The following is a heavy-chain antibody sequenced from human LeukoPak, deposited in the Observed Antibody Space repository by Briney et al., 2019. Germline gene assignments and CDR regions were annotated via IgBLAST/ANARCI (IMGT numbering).Heavy chain of an antibody. J-gene: IGHJ5*02. CDR2: INHSGST. CDR1: GGSFSGYY. V-gene: IGHV4-34*01. Sequence: SETLSLTCAVYGGSFSGYYWSWIRQPPGKGLEWIGEINHSGSTNYNPPLKSRVTISVDTSKNHFSLRLSSVTAADTAVYYCARGSYCSTTSCYLGTWFDPWGQGTLVIVSS. D-gene: IGHD2-2*01. CDR3: ARGSYCSTTSCYLGTWFDP.